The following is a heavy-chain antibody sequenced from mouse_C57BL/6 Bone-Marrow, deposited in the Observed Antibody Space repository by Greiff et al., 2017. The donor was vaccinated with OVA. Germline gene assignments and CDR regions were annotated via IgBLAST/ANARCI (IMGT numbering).Heavy chain of an antibody. CDR1: GYTFTSYW. D-gene: IGHD1-1*01. CDR3: ARYGISHGSSHWYFDV. CDR2: IDPSDSYT. Sequence: QVQLQQPGAELVKPGASVKLSCKASGYTFTSYWMQWVKQRPGQGLEWIGEIDPSDSYTNYNQKFKGKATLTVDTSSSTAYMQLSSLTSEDSAVYYCARYGISHGSSHWYFDVWGTGTTVTVSS. J-gene: IGHJ1*03. V-gene: IGHV1-50*01.